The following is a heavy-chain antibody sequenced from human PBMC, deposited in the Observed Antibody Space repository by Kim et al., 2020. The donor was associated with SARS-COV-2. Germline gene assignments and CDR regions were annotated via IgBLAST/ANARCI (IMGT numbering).Heavy chain of an antibody. CDR2: IYPGDSDT. Sequence: GESLKISCKGSGYSFTSYWIGWVRQMPGKGLEWMGIIYPGDSDTRYSPSFQGQVTISADKSISTAYLQWSSLKASDTAMYYCARHERGRWLQPRNAFDIWGQGTMVTVSS. D-gene: IGHD3-16*01. CDR3: ARHERGRWLQPRNAFDI. V-gene: IGHV5-51*01. CDR1: GYSFTSYW. J-gene: IGHJ3*02.